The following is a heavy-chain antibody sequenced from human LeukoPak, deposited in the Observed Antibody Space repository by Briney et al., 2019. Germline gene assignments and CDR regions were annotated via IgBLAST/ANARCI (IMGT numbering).Heavy chain of an antibody. CDR3: ARRKYCSITSRQRCTFDI. V-gene: IGHV4-59*01. D-gene: IGHD2-2*01. CDR2: IYYSGST. CDR1: GGSISSYY. J-gene: IGHJ3*02. Sequence: SETLSLTCTVSGGSISSYYWSWIRQPPGKGLEWIGYIYYSGSTNYNPSLKSRVTISVDTSKNQFSLKLSSVTAADTAVYHCARRKYCSITSRQRCTFDIWGQGTMVTVSS.